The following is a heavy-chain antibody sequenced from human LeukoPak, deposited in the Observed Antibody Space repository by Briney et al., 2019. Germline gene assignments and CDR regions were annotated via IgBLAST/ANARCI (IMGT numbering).Heavy chain of an antibody. V-gene: IGHV3-23*01. D-gene: IGHD6-13*01. CDR3: ARGQSSRIAAAYDP. J-gene: IGHJ5*02. CDR1: GFTFSNYA. Sequence: GGSLRLSCAASGFTFSNYAMSWVRQAPGKGLEWVSSISGSGGSPYYADSVKGRFTISRDNSNNTLYLQMIGLRAEDTALYHCARGQSSRIAAAYDPWGQGTLVTVSS. CDR2: ISGSGGSP.